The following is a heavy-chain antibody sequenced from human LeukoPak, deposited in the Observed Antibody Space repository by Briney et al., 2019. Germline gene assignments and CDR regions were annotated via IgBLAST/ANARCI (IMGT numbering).Heavy chain of an antibody. CDR1: GYSFTSYW. Sequence: GESLKISCKGSGYSFTSYWIGWVRQMPGKGLGWMGIIHPGDSDTRYSPSFQGQVTISADKSISTAYLQWSSLKASDTAMYYCARNVVPNAFDIWGQGTMVTVSS. D-gene: IGHD2-15*01. J-gene: IGHJ3*02. CDR3: ARNVVPNAFDI. CDR2: IHPGDSDT. V-gene: IGHV5-51*01.